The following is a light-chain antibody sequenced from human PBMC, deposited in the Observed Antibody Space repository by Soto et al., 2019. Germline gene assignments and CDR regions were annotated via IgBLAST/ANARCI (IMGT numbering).Light chain of an antibody. CDR2: GAS. Sequence: EVVLTQSRATLSLSPGERATLSCRASENVRTFVDWYQQKPGQAPSLLIYGASNRATGIPATFSGSRSGTDFTLTISDLEPEDFAVYYCQQHSHWPPWTFGQGTRVEI. CDR1: ENVRTF. J-gene: IGKJ1*01. V-gene: IGKV3-11*01. CDR3: QQHSHWPPWT.